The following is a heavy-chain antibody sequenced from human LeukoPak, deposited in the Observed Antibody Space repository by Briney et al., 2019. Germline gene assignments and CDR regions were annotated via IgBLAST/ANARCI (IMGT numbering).Heavy chain of an antibody. Sequence: SETLSLTCTVSGGSISSGSYYWSWIRQPPGKGLEWIGEINHSGSTNYNPSLKSRVTISVDTSKNQFSLKLSSVTAADTAVYYCAREETTYYFDYWGQGTLVTVSS. CDR1: GGSISSGSYY. J-gene: IGHJ4*02. V-gene: IGHV4-39*07. CDR3: AREETTYYFDY. CDR2: INHSGST. D-gene: IGHD1-14*01.